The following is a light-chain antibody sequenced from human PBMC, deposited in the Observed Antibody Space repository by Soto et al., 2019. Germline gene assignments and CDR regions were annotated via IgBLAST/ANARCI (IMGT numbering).Light chain of an antibody. CDR2: GAS. V-gene: IGKV3-15*01. CDR1: QSVSSN. J-gene: IGKJ4*01. CDR3: QQYNNWPPST. Sequence: EIVMTQSPATLSVSPGERATLSCRASQSVSSNLAWYRQKPGQAPRLLISGASTRATGIPARFSGSGSGTEFTLTISSLQSEDFAVYYCQQYNNWPPSTFGGGTKVDI.